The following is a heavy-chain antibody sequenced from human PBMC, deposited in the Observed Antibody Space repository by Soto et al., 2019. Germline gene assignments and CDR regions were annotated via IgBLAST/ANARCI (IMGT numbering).Heavy chain of an antibody. V-gene: IGHV3-48*01. D-gene: IGHD2-2*01. CDR1: GFTFSSYS. CDR2: ISRSSSTI. CDR3: AREYCSSTSCLNWFDP. J-gene: IGHJ5*02. Sequence: EVQLVESGGGLVQPGGSLRLSCAATGFTFSSYSMNWVRQAPGKGLDWGSYISRSSSTIYYADSVKGRFTISRDNAKNSLSLQMNSLSAEDTAVYYCAREYCSSTSCLNWFDPWGQGTLVTVSS.